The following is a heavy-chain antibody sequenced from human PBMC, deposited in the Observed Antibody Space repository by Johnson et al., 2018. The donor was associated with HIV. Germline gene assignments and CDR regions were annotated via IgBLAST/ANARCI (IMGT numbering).Heavy chain of an antibody. CDR2: TSYDGRNK. V-gene: IGHV3-30*03. CDR3: ARSGLFVLVVLATDVFDI. CDR1: GFAFSNFG. J-gene: IGHJ3*02. D-gene: IGHD2-8*02. Sequence: QVQLVESGGGVVQPGRSLRLSCAASGFAFSNFGMHWVRQAPGKGLEWVAVTSYDGRNKYYADSVKGRFTISRDNSKNTLYLQMNSLRAEDTAVYYCARSGLFVLVVLATDVFDIWGQGTMVTVSS.